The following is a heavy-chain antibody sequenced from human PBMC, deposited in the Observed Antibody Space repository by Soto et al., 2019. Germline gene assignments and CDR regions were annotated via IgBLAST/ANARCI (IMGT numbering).Heavy chain of an antibody. Sequence: SETLSLTCTVSGGSISSNGYYWSWIRQPPGKGLEWIGCIYYSGSTYYNPSLKSRVTISVDTSKNQFSLKLSSVTAADTAVYYCARGVTTYYDFWSGYYYDYWGQGTLVTVSS. D-gene: IGHD3-3*01. CDR2: IYYSGST. J-gene: IGHJ4*02. V-gene: IGHV4-30-4*08. CDR3: ARGVTTYYDFWSGYYYDY. CDR1: GGSISSNGYY.